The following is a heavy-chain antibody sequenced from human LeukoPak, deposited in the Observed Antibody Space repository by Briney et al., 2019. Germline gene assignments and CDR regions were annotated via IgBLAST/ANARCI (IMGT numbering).Heavy chain of an antibody. D-gene: IGHD3-3*01. CDR3: ARERGSYYDFWSGHAAHWYYYYGMDV. Sequence: ASVKVSCKASGYTFTGYYMHWVRQAPGQGLEWMGWINPNSGGTNYAQKFQGWVTMTRDTSISTAYMGLSRLRSDDTAVYYCARERGSYYDFWSGHAAHWYYYYGMDVWGQGTTVTVSS. CDR2: INPNSGGT. V-gene: IGHV1-2*04. J-gene: IGHJ6*02. CDR1: GYTFTGYY.